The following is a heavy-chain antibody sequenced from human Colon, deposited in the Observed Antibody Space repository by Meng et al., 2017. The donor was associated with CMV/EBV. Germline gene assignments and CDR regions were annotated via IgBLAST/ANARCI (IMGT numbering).Heavy chain of an antibody. D-gene: IGHD5-18*01. J-gene: IGHJ4*02. CDR3: ARVDTPMVFYGSFDY. CDR1: GYTFSGYY. V-gene: IGHV1-2*02. Sequence: SGYTFSGYYIHWVRQAPGQRLEWMGWINPRGGDTNYAQKFQGRVTMTRDTSISTAYMELNSLTSDDTAVYYCARVDTPMVFYGSFDYWGQGTLVTVSS. CDR2: INPRGGDT.